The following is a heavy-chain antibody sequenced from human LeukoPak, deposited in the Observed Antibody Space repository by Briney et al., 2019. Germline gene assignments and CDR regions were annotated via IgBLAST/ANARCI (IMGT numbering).Heavy chain of an antibody. CDR3: ARAQNYHDRSCYSDDTFDV. J-gene: IGHJ3*01. V-gene: IGHV1-2*06. D-gene: IGHD3-22*01. CDR2: VNPDSGGI. Sequence: GASVKVSCKASGYTFTDNYIHWVRQAPGQGLEWMGRVNPDSGGINYAQKFQGRVTMTRDTSINTAFVELRRLRSDDTATYYCARAQNYHDRSCYSDDTFDVWGHGTMITVSS. CDR1: GYTFTDNY.